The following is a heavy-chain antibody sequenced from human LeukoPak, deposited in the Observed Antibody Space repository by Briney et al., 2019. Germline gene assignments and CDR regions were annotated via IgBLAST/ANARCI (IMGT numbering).Heavy chain of an antibody. J-gene: IGHJ3*02. D-gene: IGHD4-17*01. CDR1: GFTFSSYG. CDR3: AKVPALYADYTHDAFDI. Sequence: GGSLRLSCAASGFTFSSYGMHWVRQAPGKGLEWVAVISYDGSNKYYADSVKGRFTISRDNSKNTLYLQMNSLRAEDTAVYYCAKVPALYADYTHDAFDISGQGTMVTVSS. V-gene: IGHV3-30*18. CDR2: ISYDGSNK.